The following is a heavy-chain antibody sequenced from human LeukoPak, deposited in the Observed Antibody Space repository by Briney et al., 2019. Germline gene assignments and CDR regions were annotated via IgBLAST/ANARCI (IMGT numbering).Heavy chain of an antibody. Sequence: GESLKISCKGSGYSFTSYWIGWVRQMPGKGLEWMGIIYPGDSDTRYSPSFQGQVTISADKSISTAYLQWSSLKASDTAMYYCARQSIIMQGMTTVTTPPMDVWGQGTTVTVSS. CDR1: GYSFTSYW. CDR3: ARQSIIMQGMTTVTTPPMDV. CDR2: IYPGDSDT. V-gene: IGHV5-51*01. J-gene: IGHJ6*02. D-gene: IGHD4-17*01.